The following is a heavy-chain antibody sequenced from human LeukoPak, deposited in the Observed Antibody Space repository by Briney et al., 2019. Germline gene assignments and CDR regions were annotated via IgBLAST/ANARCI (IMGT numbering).Heavy chain of an antibody. CDR3: AREDCSNWNWFDP. Sequence: SETLSLTCTVSGGSISSGSYYWSWIRQPAGTGLEWIGRIYTSGSTNYNPSLKSRVTISVDTSKNQFSLKLSSVTAADTAVYYCAREDCSNWNWFDPWGQGTLVTVSS. V-gene: IGHV4-61*02. J-gene: IGHJ5*02. CDR2: IYTSGST. D-gene: IGHD6-13*01. CDR1: GGSISSGSYY.